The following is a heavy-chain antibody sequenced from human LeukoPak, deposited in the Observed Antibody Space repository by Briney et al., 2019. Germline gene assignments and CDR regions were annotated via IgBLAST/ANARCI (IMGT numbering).Heavy chain of an antibody. Sequence: PGGSLRLSCAASGFTFRNYAMSWVRQAPGKGLEWVSGLSGSGDTTYYADSVKGRFTISRDNSKNTLFLQMSSLRAEDTAVYYCARDRGYDNNGYRDYWGQGTLVTVSS. CDR3: ARDRGYDNNGYRDY. CDR1: GFTFRNYA. J-gene: IGHJ4*02. V-gene: IGHV3-23*01. D-gene: IGHD3-22*01. CDR2: LSGSGDTT.